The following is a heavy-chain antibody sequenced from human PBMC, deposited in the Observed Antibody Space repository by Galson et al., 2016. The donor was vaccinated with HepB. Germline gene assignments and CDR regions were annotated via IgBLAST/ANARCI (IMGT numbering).Heavy chain of an antibody. D-gene: IGHD4-23*01. CDR1: GGPFSTHA. Sequence: SVKVSCKASGGPFSTHALSWVRQAPGQGLEWMGGIIPIFGTANCAQKFQGRVTITADESTSTAYMELSSLRSDDTAVYYCAKAVGGPSGGYYYYCMDVWGQGTTVTVSS. V-gene: IGHV1-69*13. J-gene: IGHJ6*02. CDR2: IIPIFGTA. CDR3: AKAVGGPSGGYYYYCMDV.